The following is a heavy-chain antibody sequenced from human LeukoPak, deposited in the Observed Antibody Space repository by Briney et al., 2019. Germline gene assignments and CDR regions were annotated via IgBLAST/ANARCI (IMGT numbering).Heavy chain of an antibody. CDR3: TRQSGGPAVAGPAYGNN. J-gene: IGHJ4*02. Sequence: GGSPRLSCAASGFTFSGSAMHWVRQASGKGLEWVGRIRSKANSYATAYAASVKGRFTISRDDSKNTAYLQMSSLKTEDTAVYYCTRQSGGPAVAGPAYGNNWGQGTLVTVSS. V-gene: IGHV3-73*01. D-gene: IGHD6-19*01. CDR2: IRSKANSYAT. CDR1: GFTFSGSA.